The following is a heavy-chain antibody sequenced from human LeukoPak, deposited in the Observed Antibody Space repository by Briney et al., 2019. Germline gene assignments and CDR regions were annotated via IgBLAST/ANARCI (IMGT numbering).Heavy chain of an antibody. V-gene: IGHV3-15*07. CDR3: TQGSGFYYDY. J-gene: IGHJ4*02. CDR1: GLTVSNVW. CDR2: IKSKKDGGTT. Sequence: GGSLRLSCAVSGLTVSNVWMNWVRQAPGKGLEWVGRIKSKKDGGTTEFAAPVRGRFTISRDDSQNTLYLQMNSLTSDDTAVYYCTQGSGFYYDYWGQGTLVTVSS. D-gene: IGHD3-22*01.